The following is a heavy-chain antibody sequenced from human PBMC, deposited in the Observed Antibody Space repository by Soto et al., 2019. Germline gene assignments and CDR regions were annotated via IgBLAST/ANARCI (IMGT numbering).Heavy chain of an antibody. CDR2: ISYDGSNK. CDR3: ARDPKGGSYLNY. V-gene: IGHV3-30-3*01. CDR1: GFTFSSYA. J-gene: IGHJ4*02. D-gene: IGHD1-26*01. Sequence: QVQLVESGGGVVQPGRSLRLSGAASGFTFSSYAMHWVRQAPGKGLEWVAVISYDGSNKYYADSVKGRFTISRDNSKNTLYLQMNSLRAEDTAVYYCARDPKGGSYLNYWGQGTLVTVSS.